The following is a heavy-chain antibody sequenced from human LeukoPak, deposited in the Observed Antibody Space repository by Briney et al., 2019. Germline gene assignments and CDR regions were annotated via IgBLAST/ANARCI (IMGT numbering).Heavy chain of an antibody. CDR1: GFTVSSNY. Sequence: PGGSLRLSCAASGFTVSSNYMSWVRQAPGKGLEWVSVIYSGGSTYYADSVKGRFTISRDNSKNTLYLQMNSLRAEDTAVYYCARGQNYDSSGSSYYFDYWGQGTLVTVSS. D-gene: IGHD3-22*01. CDR3: ARGQNYDSSGSSYYFDY. CDR2: IYSGGST. V-gene: IGHV3-53*05. J-gene: IGHJ4*02.